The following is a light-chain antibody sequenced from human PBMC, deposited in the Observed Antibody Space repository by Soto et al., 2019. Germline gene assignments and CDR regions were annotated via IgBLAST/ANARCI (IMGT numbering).Light chain of an antibody. J-gene: IGKJ5*01. CDR3: QQYGSSPPSST. V-gene: IGKV3-20*01. Sequence: EIVLTQSPATLSLSPGERATLSCRASQSVSSYLAWYQQKPGQAPRLLISDASNRATGIPARFSGSGSGTDFTLTISRLEPEDFAVYYCQQYGSSPPSSTFGQGTRLEIK. CDR1: QSVSSY. CDR2: DAS.